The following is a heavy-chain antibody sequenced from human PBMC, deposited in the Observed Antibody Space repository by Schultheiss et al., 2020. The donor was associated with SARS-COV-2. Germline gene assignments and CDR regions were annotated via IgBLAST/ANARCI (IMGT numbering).Heavy chain of an antibody. Sequence: ASVKVSCKASGYTFTGYYMHWVRQAPGQGLEWMGRINANSGNTGYAQKFQGRVTMTRDTSISTAYMELSRLRSDDTAVYYCARGTPDSSGWFNGMDVWGQGTTVTVSS. V-gene: IGHV1-2*06. CDR2: INANSGNT. D-gene: IGHD6-19*01. J-gene: IGHJ6*02. CDR3: ARGTPDSSGWFNGMDV. CDR1: GYTFTGYY.